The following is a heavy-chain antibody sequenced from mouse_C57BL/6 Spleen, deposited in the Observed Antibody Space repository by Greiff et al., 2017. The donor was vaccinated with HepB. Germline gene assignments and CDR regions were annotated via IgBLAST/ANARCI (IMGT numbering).Heavy chain of an antibody. V-gene: IGHV1-81*01. Sequence: QVQLKESGAELARPGASVKLSCKASGYTFTSYGISWVKQRTGQGLEWIGEIYPRSGNTYYNEKFKGKATLTADKSSSTAYMELRSLTSEDSAVYFCARPGGNSYYAMDYWGQGTSVTVSS. J-gene: IGHJ4*01. CDR3: ARPGGNSYYAMDY. CDR1: GYTFTSYG. D-gene: IGHD2-1*01. CDR2: IYPRSGNT.